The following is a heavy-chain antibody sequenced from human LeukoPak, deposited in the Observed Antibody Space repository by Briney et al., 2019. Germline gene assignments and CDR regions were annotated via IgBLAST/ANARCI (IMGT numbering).Heavy chain of an antibody. CDR1: GYTFTSYD. J-gene: IGHJ4*02. V-gene: IGHV1-8*01. Sequence: ASVKVSCKASGYTFTSYDINWVRQATGQGLEWMGWMNPNSGNTGYAQKFQGRVTMTRNTSISTAYMELSSLRSEDTAVYYCARHSSSWNHFDYWGQGTLVTVSS. D-gene: IGHD6-13*01. CDR2: MNPNSGNT. CDR3: ARHSSSWNHFDY.